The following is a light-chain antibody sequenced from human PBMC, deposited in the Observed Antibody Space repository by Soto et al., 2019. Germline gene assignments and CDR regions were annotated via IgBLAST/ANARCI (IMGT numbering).Light chain of an antibody. CDR3: QHYNSYSEA. J-gene: IGKJ1*01. Sequence: DIQMTQSPSTLSGSVGDRVTITCRASQTISSWLAWYQQKPGKATKLLIYKASTLKSGVPSRFSGSGSGTEFTLTISSLQPDDFATYYCQHYNSYSEAFVQGTKVELK. CDR2: KAS. CDR1: QTISSW. V-gene: IGKV1-5*03.